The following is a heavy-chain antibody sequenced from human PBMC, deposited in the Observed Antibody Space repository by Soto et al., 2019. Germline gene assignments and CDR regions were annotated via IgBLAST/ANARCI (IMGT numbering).Heavy chain of an antibody. Sequence: EVQLVESGGGLVQPGGSLRLSCATSGFIFSPFWMSWVRQAPGKGLEWVATISGDGSDKFYVDSVKGRFTISRDNALNSLFLHMNSLRDEDTAVYYCAREDWHRFDHWGQGTLVTVSS. CDR1: GFIFSPFW. D-gene: IGHD2-21*01. CDR3: AREDWHRFDH. J-gene: IGHJ4*02. CDR2: ISGDGSDK. V-gene: IGHV3-7*01.